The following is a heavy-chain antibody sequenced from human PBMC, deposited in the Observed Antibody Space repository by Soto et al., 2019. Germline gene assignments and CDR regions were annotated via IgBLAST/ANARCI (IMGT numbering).Heavy chain of an antibody. CDR1: GGTFSSYA. J-gene: IGHJ4*02. CDR3: ARLGGGDGSSTSCLLRSPYYFDY. Sequence: ASVKVSCKASGGTFSSYAISWVRQAPGQGLEWMGGIFPIFGTANYAHKFQGRVTITADESTSTAYMELRSLRSEDTAVYYCARLGGGDGSSTSCLLRSPYYFDYWGQGTLVTVSS. V-gene: IGHV1-69*13. D-gene: IGHD2-2*01. CDR2: IFPIFGTA.